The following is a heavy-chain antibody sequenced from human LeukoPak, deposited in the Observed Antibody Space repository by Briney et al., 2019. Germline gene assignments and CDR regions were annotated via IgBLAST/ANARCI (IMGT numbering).Heavy chain of an antibody. D-gene: IGHD5-18*01. CDR1: GYTFTSYG. J-gene: IGHJ4*02. V-gene: IGHV1-18*01. CDR3: ARDRGYSYGYGY. Sequence: GASVKLSFKSSGYTFTSYGISWVRLAPGQGLEWVGWISAYNSNTNYAQKLQGRVNMTTETSTSTAYMELKSLRSDDTAVHYCARDRGYSYGYGYWGRGTLVSVFS. CDR2: ISAYNSNT.